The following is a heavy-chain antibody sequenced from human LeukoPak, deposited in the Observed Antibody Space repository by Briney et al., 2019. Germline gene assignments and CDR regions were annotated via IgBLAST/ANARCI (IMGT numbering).Heavy chain of an antibody. CDR1: GFTFSSYG. J-gene: IGHJ4*02. V-gene: IGHV3-23*01. D-gene: IGHD2-2*01. CDR2: ISGSGGST. Sequence: PGGSLRLSCAASGFTFSSYGMHWVRQAPGKGLEWVSAISGSGGSTYYADSVKGRFTISRDNSKNTLYLQMNSLRAEDTAVYYCATMEGYCSSTSCSYWGQGTLVTVSS. CDR3: ATMEGYCSSTSCSY.